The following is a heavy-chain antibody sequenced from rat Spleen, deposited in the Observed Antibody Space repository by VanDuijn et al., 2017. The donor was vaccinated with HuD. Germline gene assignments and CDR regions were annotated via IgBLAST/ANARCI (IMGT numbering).Heavy chain of an antibody. CDR2: IWGNGKT. V-gene: IGHV2-13*01. CDR1: GFSLRSYG. J-gene: IGHJ2*01. CDR3: ASDYYSGDY. D-gene: IGHD1-1*01. Sequence: QVQLKESGPGLVQPSQTLSLTCTVSGFSLRSYGVIWVRQPPGKGLEWLGVIWGNGKTNDNSLLKSRLSISRDTSKSQVYLKMNTIQTEDTATSYCASDYYSGDYWGQGVMVTVSS.